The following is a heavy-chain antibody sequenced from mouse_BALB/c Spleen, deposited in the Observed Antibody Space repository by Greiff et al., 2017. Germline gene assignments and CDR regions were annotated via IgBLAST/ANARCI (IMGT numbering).Heavy chain of an antibody. CDR2: IWAGGST. V-gene: IGHV2-9*02. Sequence: QVQLQQSGPGLVAPSQSLSITCTVSGLSLTSYGVHWVRQPPGKGLEWLGVIWAGGSTNYNSALMSRLSISKDNSKSQVFLKMTSLQTDDTAMYYCASHYYGSRYCFDYWGQGTTLTVAS. CDR1: GLSLTSYG. CDR3: ASHYYGSRYCFDY. D-gene: IGHD1-1*01. J-gene: IGHJ2*01.